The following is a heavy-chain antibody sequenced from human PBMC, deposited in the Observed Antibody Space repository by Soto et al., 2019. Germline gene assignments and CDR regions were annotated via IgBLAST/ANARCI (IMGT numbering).Heavy chain of an antibody. CDR1: GLTFKTYW. CDR3: ATGGSGTYYVGPLDY. V-gene: IGHV3-7*01. Sequence: EVHLAESGGGLVQPGGSLRLSCEGSGLTFKTYWMNWIRQAPGKGLECVSNIKQDGGEIFYADSVKGRFIISRDNTKNSLYLQIKSLRVEDTAVYFCATGGSGTYYVGPLDYWGKGNLVTVPS. CDR2: IKQDGGEI. D-gene: IGHD3-10*01. J-gene: IGHJ4*02.